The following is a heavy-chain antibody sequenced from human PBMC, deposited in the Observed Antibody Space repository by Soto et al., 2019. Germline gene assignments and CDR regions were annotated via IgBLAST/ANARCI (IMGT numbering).Heavy chain of an antibody. D-gene: IGHD3-3*01. J-gene: IGHJ4*02. CDR2: IYYSGST. Sequence: SETLSLTCTVSGGSISSSSCYWGWIRQPPGKGLEWIGSIYYSGSTYYNPSLKSRVTISVDTSKNQFSLKLSSVTAADTAVYYCARLYNRYSYYDFWSGQPASNWGQGTLVTVSS. CDR1: GGSISSSSCY. CDR3: ARLYNRYSYYDFWSGQPASN. V-gene: IGHV4-39*01.